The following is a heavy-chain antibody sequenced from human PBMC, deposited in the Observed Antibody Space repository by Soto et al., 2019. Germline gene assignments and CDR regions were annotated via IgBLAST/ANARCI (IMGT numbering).Heavy chain of an antibody. CDR1: GFTFSSYA. Sequence: HPGGSLRLSCAASGFTFSSYAMSWVRQAPGKGLEWVSAISGSGGSTYYADSVKGRFTISRDNSKNTLYLQMNSLRAEDTAVYYCANGYSSGWMGLDAFDIWGQETMVTV. V-gene: IGHV3-23*01. J-gene: IGHJ3*02. CDR2: ISGSGGST. CDR3: ANGYSSGWMGLDAFDI. D-gene: IGHD6-19*01.